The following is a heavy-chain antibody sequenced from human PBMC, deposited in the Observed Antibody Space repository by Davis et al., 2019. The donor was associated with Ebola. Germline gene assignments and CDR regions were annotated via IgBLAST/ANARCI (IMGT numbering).Heavy chain of an antibody. D-gene: IGHD2/OR15-2a*01. CDR1: GFTFNSYW. V-gene: IGHV3-74*01. J-gene: IGHJ4*02. CDR2: VNLDGGIT. Sequence: HTGGSLRLSCAASGFTFNSYWMHWVRQGPGKGLVWVSRVNLDGGITSYAESVKGRFTISRDNSKNSIYLHMSSLRAEDMAVYYCARQIVMIPLFDYWGLGTLVTVSS. CDR3: ARQIVMIPLFDY.